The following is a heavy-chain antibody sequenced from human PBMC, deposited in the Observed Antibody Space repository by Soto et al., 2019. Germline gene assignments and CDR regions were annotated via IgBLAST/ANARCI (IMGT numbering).Heavy chain of an antibody. V-gene: IGHV1-46*04. CDR2: INPSGGST. D-gene: IGHD1-26*01. Sequence: QVQLVQSGAEVKKPGASVKVSCKASGYTFTNYYMHWVRQAPGQGLEWMGIINPSGGSTQFAQKLQGRVTMTRDTSTSTIYMELSSLRSDDTAVYYCAREVALGVGATDYRGQGTLVTVSS. CDR3: AREVALGVGATDY. CDR1: GYTFTNYY. J-gene: IGHJ4*02.